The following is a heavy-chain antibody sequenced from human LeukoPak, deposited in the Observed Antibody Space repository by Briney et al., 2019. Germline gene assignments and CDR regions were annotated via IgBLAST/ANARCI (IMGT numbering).Heavy chain of an antibody. J-gene: IGHJ4*02. CDR1: GFTFSNYN. CDR3: AREEEWYASGTYYKGFDS. D-gene: IGHD3-10*01. CDR2: ISTRSTYI. V-gene: IGHV3-21*01. Sequence: GGSLRLSCAASGFTFSNYNMNWVRQAPGQGLEWVSCISTRSTYIYYADSVKGRFTISRDNAKNSLYLQMTSLRADDTAVSYCAREEEWYASGTYYKGFDSWGQGTLVTVSS.